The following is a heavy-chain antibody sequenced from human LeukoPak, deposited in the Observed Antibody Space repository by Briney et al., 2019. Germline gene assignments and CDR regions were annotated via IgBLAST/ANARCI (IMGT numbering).Heavy chain of an antibody. J-gene: IGHJ2*01. Sequence: PSETLSLTCTVSGGSISSYYWSWIRQPPGKGLEWIGYIYYSGNTNYNPSLKSRVAMSVDTSKNQFSLNLNSVTAADTGVYYCARVGNYYFDLWGRGTLVTVSS. D-gene: IGHD1-1*01. CDR3: ARVGNYYFDL. V-gene: IGHV4-59*01. CDR1: GGSISSYY. CDR2: IYYSGNT.